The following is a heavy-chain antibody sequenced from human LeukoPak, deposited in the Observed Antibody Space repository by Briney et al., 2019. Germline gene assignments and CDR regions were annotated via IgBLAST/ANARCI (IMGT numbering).Heavy chain of an antibody. CDR1: EFTVSTYY. D-gene: IGHD4-23*01. Sequence: PGGSLRLSCAASEFTVSTYYMNWVRRAPGKGLEWVSVIYSDGSTYYADSVKGRFTISRDNAKNTLYLQMNSLRVEDTAVYYCARGRPHGNDYWGQGTLVTVSS. V-gene: IGHV3-53*01. J-gene: IGHJ4*02. CDR3: ARGRPHGNDY. CDR2: IYSDGST.